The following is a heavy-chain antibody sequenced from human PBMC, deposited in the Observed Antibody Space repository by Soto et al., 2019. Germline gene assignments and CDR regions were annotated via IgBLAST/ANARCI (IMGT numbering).Heavy chain of an antibody. CDR1: GFTFSSYG. Sequence: AGGSLRLSCAASGFTFSSYGMHWVRQAPGKGLEWVAVIWYDGSNKYYADSVKGRFTISRDNSKNTLYLQMNSLRAEDTAVYYCARERFDRPPPEFDYWGQGTLVTVSS. J-gene: IGHJ4*02. D-gene: IGHD3-10*01. CDR2: IWYDGSNK. CDR3: ARERFDRPPPEFDY. V-gene: IGHV3-33*01.